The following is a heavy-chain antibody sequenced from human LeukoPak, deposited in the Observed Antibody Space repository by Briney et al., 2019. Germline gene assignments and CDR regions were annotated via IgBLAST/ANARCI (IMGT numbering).Heavy chain of an antibody. J-gene: IGHJ4*02. CDR3: ARVSPNTVTTLQYFDY. D-gene: IGHD4-17*01. CDR1: GYSISSGYY. Sequence: ETLSLTCTVSGYSISSGYYWGWIRQPPGKGLEWVSSISSSSSYIYYADSVKGRFTISRDNAKNSLYLQMNSLRAEDTAVYYCARVSPNTVTTLQYFDYWGQGTLVTVSS. CDR2: ISSSSSYI. V-gene: IGHV3-21*01.